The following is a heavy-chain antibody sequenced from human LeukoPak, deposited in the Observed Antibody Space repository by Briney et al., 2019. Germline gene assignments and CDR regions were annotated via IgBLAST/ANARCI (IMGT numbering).Heavy chain of an antibody. V-gene: IGHV3-30-3*01. Sequence: GGSLRLSCAASGFTFSSYAMHWVRQAPGKGLEWVAVISYDGSNKYYADSVKGRFTISRDNSKNTLYLQMNSLRAGDTAVYYCASPVSYYYDSSGYYSGKRDYWGQGTLVTVSS. D-gene: IGHD3-22*01. CDR1: GFTFSSYA. J-gene: IGHJ4*02. CDR3: ASPVSYYYDSSGYYSGKRDY. CDR2: ISYDGSNK.